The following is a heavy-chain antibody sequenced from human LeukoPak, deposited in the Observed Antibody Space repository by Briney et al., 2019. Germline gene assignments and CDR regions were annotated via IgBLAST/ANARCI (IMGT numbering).Heavy chain of an antibody. CDR3: ARSLLLGTSVDY. V-gene: IGHV3-53*01. CDR2: IYSGSSST. D-gene: IGHD3-22*01. CDR1: GFTVSSNY. Sequence: GGSLRLSCAASGFTVSSNYMSWVRQAPGKGLEWVSVIYSGSSSTYYTDSVKGRFTISRDNAKNSLYLQMNSLRDEDTAAYYCARSLLLGTSVDYWGQGTLVTVSS. J-gene: IGHJ4*02.